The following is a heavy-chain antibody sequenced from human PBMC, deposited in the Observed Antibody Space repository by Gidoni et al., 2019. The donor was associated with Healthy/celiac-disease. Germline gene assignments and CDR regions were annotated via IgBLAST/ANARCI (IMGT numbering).Heavy chain of an antibody. J-gene: IGHJ4*02. CDR3: ARGHRYYYDSSGYQKVRGIDY. V-gene: IGHV3-30-3*01. Sequence: QVQLVESGGGVVQPGRSLRLSCAASGFTFSSYALHWVRQAPGKGLEWVAVISYDGSNKYYADSVKGRFTISRDNSKNTLYLQMNSLRAEDTAVYYCARGHRYYYDSSGYQKVRGIDYWGQGTLVTVSS. D-gene: IGHD3-22*01. CDR1: GFTFSSYA. CDR2: ISYDGSNK.